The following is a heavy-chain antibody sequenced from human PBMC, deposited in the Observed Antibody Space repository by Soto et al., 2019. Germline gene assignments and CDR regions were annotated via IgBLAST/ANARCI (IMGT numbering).Heavy chain of an antibody. CDR2: ISYDGSNK. CDR3: ASVVKGYCSGGSCYRHYYYGMDV. D-gene: IGHD2-15*01. CDR1: GFTFSPFW. Sequence: GGSLRLSCVASGFTFSPFWMHWVRQAPGKGLEWVAVISYDGSNKYYADSVKGRFTISRDNSKNTLYLQMNSLRAEDTAVYYCASVVKGYCSGGSCYRHYYYGMDVWGQGTTVTVSS. J-gene: IGHJ6*02. V-gene: IGHV3-30-3*01.